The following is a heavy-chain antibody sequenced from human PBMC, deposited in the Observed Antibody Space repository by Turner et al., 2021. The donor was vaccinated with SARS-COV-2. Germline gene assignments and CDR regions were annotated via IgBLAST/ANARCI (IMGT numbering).Heavy chain of an antibody. D-gene: IGHD5-18*01. CDR2: IYYSGIT. CDR1: GCSISSSSYY. V-gene: IGHV4-39*01. J-gene: IGHJ6*02. Sequence: QLQLQESGTGLVKPSETLSLTCTVSGCSISSSSYYWGWIRQPPGKGLEWIGNIYYSGITYYNPSLKSRVTISVDTSKNQFSLKLSSVTAADTAVYYCARLMDTAMDYYGMDVWGQGTTVTVSS. CDR3: ARLMDTAMDYYGMDV.